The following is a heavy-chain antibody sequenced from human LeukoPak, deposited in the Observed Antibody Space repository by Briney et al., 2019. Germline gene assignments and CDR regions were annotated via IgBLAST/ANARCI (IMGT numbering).Heavy chain of an antibody. CDR2: ISGDGGST. J-gene: IGHJ4*02. V-gene: IGHV3-23*01. D-gene: IGHD3-9*01. CDR1: GFTFSSYV. CDR3: AKVRDRYFEALDY. Sequence: GGSLRLSCAASGFTFSSYVMSWVRQAPGKGLEWVSSISGDGGSTYYADSVKGRFTISRDNSKNTLYLQMNSLGAEDTAVYYCAKVRDRYFEALDYWGQGTLVTVSS.